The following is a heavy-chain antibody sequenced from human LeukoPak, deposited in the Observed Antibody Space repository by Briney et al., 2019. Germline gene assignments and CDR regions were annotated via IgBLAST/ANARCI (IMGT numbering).Heavy chain of an antibody. J-gene: IGHJ4*02. CDR1: GFTFSTYT. CDR2: ISGEGYST. Sequence: GGSLRLSCAASGFTFSTYTMAWVRQAPGGGLEWVSGISGEGYSTYYADSVKGRFAISRDNSKSTLYLQMNGLRAEDTAVYYCAKDFGRNLGGPGYWGRGTRVTVSS. D-gene: IGHD3-10*01. CDR3: AKDFGRNLGGPGY. V-gene: IGHV3-23*01.